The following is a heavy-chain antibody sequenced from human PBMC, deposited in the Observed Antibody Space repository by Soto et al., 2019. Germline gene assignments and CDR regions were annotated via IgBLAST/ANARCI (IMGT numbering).Heavy chain of an antibody. CDR3: ARDPTPYYYDSSGSLSGIEYFDY. J-gene: IGHJ4*02. D-gene: IGHD3-22*01. CDR2: ISAYNGNT. V-gene: IGHV1-18*01. Sequence: QVPLVQSGAEVKKPGASVKVSCKASGYTFTSYGISWVRQAPGQGLEWMGWISAYNGNTNYAQKLQGRVTMTTDTSTSTAYMELRSRRSDDTAVYYCARDPTPYYYDSSGSLSGIEYFDYWGQGTLVTVSS. CDR1: GYTFTSYG.